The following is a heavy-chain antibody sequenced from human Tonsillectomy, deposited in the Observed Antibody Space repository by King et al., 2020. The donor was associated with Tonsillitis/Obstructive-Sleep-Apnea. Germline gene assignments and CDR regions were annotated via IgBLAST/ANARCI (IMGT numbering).Heavy chain of an antibody. CDR3: ARGGDIVVVPAAVVLYYYYMDV. Sequence: QLVQSGAEVKKPGASVKVSCKASGYTFTSNGISWVRQAPGQGLEWMGWISAYNGNTNYAQKLQGRVTMTTDTSTSTAYMELRSLRSDDTAVYYCARGGDIVVVPAAVVLYYYYMDVWGKGTTVTVSS. V-gene: IGHV1-18*01. D-gene: IGHD2-2*01. CDR2: ISAYNGNT. J-gene: IGHJ6*03. CDR1: GYTFTSNG.